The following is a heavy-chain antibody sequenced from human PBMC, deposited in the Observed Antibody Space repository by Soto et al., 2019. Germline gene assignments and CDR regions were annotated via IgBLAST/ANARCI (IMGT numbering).Heavy chain of an antibody. CDR1: GGSISSYY. CDR3: ATIGYCSSTSCQKNWFDP. D-gene: IGHD2-2*01. Sequence: PSETLSLTCTVSGGSISSYYWSWIRQPPGKGLEWIGYIYYSGSTNYNPSLKSRVTISVDTSKNQFSLKLSSVTAADTAVYYCATIGYCSSTSCQKNWFDPWGQGTLVTVS. J-gene: IGHJ5*02. V-gene: IGHV4-59*08. CDR2: IYYSGST.